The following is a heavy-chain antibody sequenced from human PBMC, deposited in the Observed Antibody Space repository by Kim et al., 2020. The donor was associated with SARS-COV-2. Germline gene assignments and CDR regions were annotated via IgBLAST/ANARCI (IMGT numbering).Heavy chain of an antibody. Sequence: GGSLRLSCAASGFTFTVYAMSWVRQAPGKGLEWVSAISGSGGSTYYADSVKGRFTISRDNSKNTLYLQMNSLRAEDTAVYYCAKKGGATMIGETDFWGQGTLVTVSS. J-gene: IGHJ4*02. CDR3: AKKGGATMIGETDF. D-gene: IGHD3-22*01. V-gene: IGHV3-23*01. CDR2: ISGSGGST. CDR1: GFTFTVYA.